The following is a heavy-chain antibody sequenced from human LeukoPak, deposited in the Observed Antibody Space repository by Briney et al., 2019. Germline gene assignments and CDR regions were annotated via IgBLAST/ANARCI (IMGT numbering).Heavy chain of an antibody. Sequence: SETLSLTCTVSGGSISSGDYYWSWIRQPPGKGLEWIGYIYYSGSTYYNPSLKSRVTISVDTSKNQFSLKLSSVTAADTAVYYCANSLEMATSGRIDYLGQGTLVTVSS. CDR3: ANSLEMATSGRIDY. J-gene: IGHJ4*02. D-gene: IGHD5-24*01. CDR2: IYYSGST. V-gene: IGHV4-30-4*01. CDR1: GGSISSGDYY.